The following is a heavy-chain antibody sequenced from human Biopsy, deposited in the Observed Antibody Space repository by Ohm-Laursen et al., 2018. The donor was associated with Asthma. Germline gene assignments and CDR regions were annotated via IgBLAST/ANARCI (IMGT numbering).Heavy chain of an antibody. CDR1: GFTFSSYG. CDR2: ISYDGSNK. Sequence: SLRLSCAASGFTFSSYGMHWVRQAPGKGLAWVAVISYDGSNKYYADSVKGRFTISRDNSKNTLYLQMNSLRAEDTAVYYCARDEAVVVPAAIPGNWFDPWGQGTLVTVSS. V-gene: IGHV3-30*03. J-gene: IGHJ5*02. D-gene: IGHD2-2*01. CDR3: ARDEAVVVPAAIPGNWFDP.